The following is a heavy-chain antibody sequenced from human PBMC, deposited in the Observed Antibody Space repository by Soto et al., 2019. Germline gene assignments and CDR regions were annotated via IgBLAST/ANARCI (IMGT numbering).Heavy chain of an antibody. V-gene: IGHV4-31*03. CDR3: ARTIDP. CDR1: GGSISSGGYY. CDR2: ISYSWST. J-gene: IGHJ5*02. Sequence: QVQLQESGPGLVKPSQTLSLTCTVSGGSISSGGYYWSWTRQHPGKGLEWIGYISYSWSTYYNPSLQSRVTTSVVTSKNQFSLKLSTVTAPGTAVYYCARTIDPWGQGTLVTVSS.